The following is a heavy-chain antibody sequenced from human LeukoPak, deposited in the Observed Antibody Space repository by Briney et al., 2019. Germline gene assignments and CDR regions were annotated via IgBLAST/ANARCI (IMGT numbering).Heavy chain of an antibody. Sequence: ASLKVSCKTSGYTFTGYYMHWVRQAPGQGLEWMGWINPNSGGTKYPQKFQGRVTMTRDMSISTAYMELSRLRSDDTAVYYCARGRSGELTWAFTLDSWGQGTLVT. CDR1: GYTFTGYY. V-gene: IGHV1-2*02. CDR2: INPNSGGT. D-gene: IGHD3-10*01. CDR3: ARGRSGELTWAFTLDS. J-gene: IGHJ4*02.